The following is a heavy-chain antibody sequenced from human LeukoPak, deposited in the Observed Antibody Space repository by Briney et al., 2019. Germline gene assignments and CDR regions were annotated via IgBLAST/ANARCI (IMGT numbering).Heavy chain of an antibody. J-gene: IGHJ4*02. Sequence: ASVKVSCKASGYTFTSYYMHWVRQAPGKGLEWMGGFDPEDGETIYAQKFQGRVTMTEDTSTDTAYMELSSLRSEDTAVYYCATVNAYCGGDCYPDYWGQGTLVTVSS. CDR2: FDPEDGET. CDR1: GYTFTSYY. CDR3: ATVNAYCGGDCYPDY. V-gene: IGHV1-24*01. D-gene: IGHD2-21*02.